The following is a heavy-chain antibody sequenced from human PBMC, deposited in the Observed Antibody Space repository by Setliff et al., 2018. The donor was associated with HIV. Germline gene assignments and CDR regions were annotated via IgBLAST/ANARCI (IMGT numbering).Heavy chain of an antibody. Sequence: PSETLSLTCSVSGGSISNYYWSWIRQPPGKVLEWIGYIYYSGNTNYSPSLKSRVTISVDTSKNQFSLKLSSVTAADTAVYYCARETYYYDSIGYWRSDAFDVWGQGTMVTVSS. CDR2: IYYSGNT. V-gene: IGHV4-59*01. D-gene: IGHD3-22*01. J-gene: IGHJ3*01. CDR1: GGSISNYY. CDR3: ARETYYYDSIGYWRSDAFDV.